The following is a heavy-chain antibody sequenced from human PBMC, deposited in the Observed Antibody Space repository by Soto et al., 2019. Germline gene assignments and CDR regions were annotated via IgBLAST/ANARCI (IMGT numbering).Heavy chain of an antibody. CDR1: GFTFSNDA. V-gene: IGHV3-30*04. J-gene: IGHJ6*02. CDR2: ISYDGRSK. Sequence: QVQLVESGGCVVQPGRSLRLSCAASGFTFSNDAMDWVRQAPGQGLAWVAVISYDGRSKYIAESVKGRFTISRDNSKNTLFLKMNSLRAEDTAVYYCARVTTTSACSAMDVWGQGTKVTVYS. CDR3: ARVTTTSACSAMDV. D-gene: IGHD1-1*01.